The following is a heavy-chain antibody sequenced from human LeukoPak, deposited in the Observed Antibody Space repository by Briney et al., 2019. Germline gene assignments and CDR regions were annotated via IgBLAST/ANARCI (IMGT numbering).Heavy chain of an antibody. CDR1: GYTFTGYY. V-gene: IGHV1-2*02. Sequence: ASVKVSCKASGYTFTGYYIHWVRQAPGQGLEWMGWINPNSGGTNYAQKFQGRVTMTSDTSISTAYMELSRLRSDDTAMYYCARGFPLYYYDSSGYYYGIGGYWGQGTLVTVSS. D-gene: IGHD3-22*01. CDR2: INPNSGGT. CDR3: ARGFPLYYYDSSGYYYGIGGY. J-gene: IGHJ4*02.